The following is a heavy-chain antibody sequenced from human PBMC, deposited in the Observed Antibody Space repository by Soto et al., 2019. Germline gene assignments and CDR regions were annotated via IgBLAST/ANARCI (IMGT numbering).Heavy chain of an antibody. D-gene: IGHD2-8*02. J-gene: IGHJ5*02. Sequence: EVQLLESGGGLVQPGGSLRLSCAASGFTFSSYAMSWVRQAPGKGLEWVSAVSGSGGSTYYADSVKGRFTISRDNSKNTLYLQMNSLRAEDTAVYYCAKGLTLVDWFDPWGQGTLVTVSS. CDR3: AKGLTLVDWFDP. CDR2: VSGSGGST. CDR1: GFTFSSYA. V-gene: IGHV3-23*01.